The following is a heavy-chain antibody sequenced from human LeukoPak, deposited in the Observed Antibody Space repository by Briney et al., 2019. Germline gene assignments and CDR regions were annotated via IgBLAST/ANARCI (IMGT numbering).Heavy chain of an antibody. CDR1: GYYVSRNYH. D-gene: IGHD6-13*01. CDR3: AKEDRTIAAGLGDY. Sequence: PAETLSLTDNVSGYYVSRNYHRGSIRHPPGTGLEWIDTIYRSRPTYCNPSLKSHVTISVDKSKNQFSLKLSSVTAADPAVYYCAKEDRTIAAGLGDYWGQGTLVTVSS. J-gene: IGHJ4*02. V-gene: IGHV4-38-2*02. CDR2: IYRSRPT.